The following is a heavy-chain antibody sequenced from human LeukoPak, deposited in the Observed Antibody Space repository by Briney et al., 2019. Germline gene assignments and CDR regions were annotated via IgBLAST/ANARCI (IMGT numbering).Heavy chain of an antibody. Sequence: SQTLSLTCTVSGGSISSGGYYWSWIRQHPGKGLEWIGYIYYSGSTYYNPSLKSRVTISVDTSKNQFSLKLSSVTAADTAVYYCARWDYGATKGLDYWGQGTLVTVSS. CDR1: GGSISSGGYY. J-gene: IGHJ4*02. V-gene: IGHV4-31*03. CDR3: ARWDYGATKGLDY. D-gene: IGHD4-17*01. CDR2: IYYSGST.